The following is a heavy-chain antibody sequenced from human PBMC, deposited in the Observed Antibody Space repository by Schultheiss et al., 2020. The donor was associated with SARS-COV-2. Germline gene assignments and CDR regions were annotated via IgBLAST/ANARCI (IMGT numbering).Heavy chain of an antibody. CDR3: ARVRVVATSADAFDI. Sequence: SETLSLTCTVSGGSLTSGDYWTWIRQHPGKGLEWSGSLSYSGITNYNPSLKSRVTTSVDTSKNQFSLKLSSVTAADTAVYYCARVRVVATSADAFDIWGQGTMVTVSS. V-gene: IGHV4-61*08. CDR1: GGSLTSGDY. CDR2: LSYSGIT. D-gene: IGHD5-12*01. J-gene: IGHJ3*02.